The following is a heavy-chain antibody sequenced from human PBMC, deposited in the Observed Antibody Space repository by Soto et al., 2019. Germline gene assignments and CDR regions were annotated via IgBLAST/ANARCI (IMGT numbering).Heavy chain of an antibody. CDR3: AKDNTYCGGDCRNLYYFDY. CDR1: GFTFSNYA. D-gene: IGHD2-21*02. Sequence: GGSLRLSCAVSGFTFSNYAMSRVRQAPGKGLEWVSAISGSGGSTYYADSVKGRFTISRDKSKNTVYLQMNSLRAEDTAVYYCAKDNTYCGGDCRNLYYFDYWGQGTLVTVSS. J-gene: IGHJ4*02. V-gene: IGHV3-23*01. CDR2: ISGSGGST.